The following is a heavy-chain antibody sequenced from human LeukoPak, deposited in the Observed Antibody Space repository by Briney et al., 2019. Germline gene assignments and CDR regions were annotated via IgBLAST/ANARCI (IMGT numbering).Heavy chain of an antibody. CDR3: ARGGYSGSYHIDY. CDR1: GYTFTSYG. Sequence: ASVKVSCKASGYTFTSYGISWVRQAPGQGLEWMRWISAYNGNTNYAQKFQGRVTITTDESTSTAYMELSSLRSEDTAVYYCARGGYSGSYHIDYWGQGTLVTVSS. D-gene: IGHD1-26*01. CDR2: ISAYNGNT. J-gene: IGHJ4*02. V-gene: IGHV1-18*01.